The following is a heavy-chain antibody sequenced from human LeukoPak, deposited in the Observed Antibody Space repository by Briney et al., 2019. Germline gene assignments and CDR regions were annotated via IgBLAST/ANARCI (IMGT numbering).Heavy chain of an antibody. V-gene: IGHV1-2*02. CDR2: INPNNGGT. D-gene: IGHD3-9*01. CDR1: GYTLTGYY. J-gene: IGHJ4*02. CDR3: ARGGDLTGYYHFDY. Sequence: ASVKVSCKASGYTLTGYYMHWVRQAPGQGLEWMGWINPNNGGTKYAQKFQDRVTMTRDTSISTAYMELSRLRSDDTAVYYCARGGDLTGYYHFDYWGQGTLVTVSS.